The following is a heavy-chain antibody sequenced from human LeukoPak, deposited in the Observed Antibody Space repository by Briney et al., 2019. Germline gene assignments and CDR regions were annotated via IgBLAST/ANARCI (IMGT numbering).Heavy chain of an antibody. CDR1: GFTFTNYD. V-gene: IGHV1-8*01. CDR3: VKESGAVFGPDYFDS. D-gene: IGHD6-19*01. J-gene: IGHJ4*02. CDR2: MNPNSGNT. Sequence: ASVKVSCKASGFTFTNYDINWVRQATGQGLEWMRWMNPNSGNTGYTQKFQGRVAMTRDNSITTAYMELSSLRSEDTAVYYCVKESGAVFGPDYFDSWGQGTLVTVSS.